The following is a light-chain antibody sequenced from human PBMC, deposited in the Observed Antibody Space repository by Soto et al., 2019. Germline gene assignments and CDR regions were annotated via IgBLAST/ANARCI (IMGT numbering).Light chain of an antibody. CDR1: STNIGNNY. Sequence: QSVLTQPPSVSAAPGQKVTISCSGSSTNIGNNYVFWYHQLPGTAPKLLIYDNDKRPSGIPDRFSGSKSGTSATLGITGLQTGDAADYYCATWDRSLSVGVFGGGTKGTVL. CDR2: DND. J-gene: IGLJ2*01. CDR3: ATWDRSLSVGV. V-gene: IGLV1-51*01.